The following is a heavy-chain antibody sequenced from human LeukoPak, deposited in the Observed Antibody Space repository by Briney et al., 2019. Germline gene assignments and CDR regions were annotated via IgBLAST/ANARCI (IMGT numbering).Heavy chain of an antibody. Sequence: PGGSLRLSCAPPGFIFTTHRMSCVRQPPGNRLDWVANIQQDGGEKDCVDSVKGGFTIARDKGKNSLYLQMNSRRAEDTAVYYCARDGMATINSWGQGTVVTVSS. CDR3: ARDGMATINS. D-gene: IGHD5-12*01. J-gene: IGHJ4*02. CDR1: GFIFTTHR. CDR2: IQQDGGEK. V-gene: IGHV3-7*03.